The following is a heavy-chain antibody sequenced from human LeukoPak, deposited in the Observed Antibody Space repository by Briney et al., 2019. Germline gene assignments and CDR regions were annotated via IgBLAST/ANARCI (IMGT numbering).Heavy chain of an antibody. CDR2: IGTSSTTI. J-gene: IGHJ4*02. V-gene: IGHV3-48*04. CDR3: AKDQTAAVGQLDY. CDR1: GFTFSSYT. Sequence: GGSLRLSCAASGFTFSSYTMNWVRQPPGKGLEWVSNIGTSSTTIYYSDSVEGRFTISRDNAKNSLYLEMNSLRAEDTAVYYCAKDQTAAVGQLDYWGQGTVVTVSS. D-gene: IGHD6-13*01.